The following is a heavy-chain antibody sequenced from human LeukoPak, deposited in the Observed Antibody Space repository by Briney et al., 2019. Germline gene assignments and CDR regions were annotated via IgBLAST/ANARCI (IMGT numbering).Heavy chain of an antibody. CDR2: IYHSGST. D-gene: IGHD3-9*01. Sequence: SETLSLTCAVSGGSISSGGYPWSWIRQPPGKGLEWIGYIYHSGSTYYNPSLKSRVTISVDRSKNQFSLKLSSVTAADTAVYYCASSYYDTFDYWGQGTLVTVSS. CDR1: GGSISSGGYP. J-gene: IGHJ4*02. V-gene: IGHV4-30-2*01. CDR3: ASSYYDTFDY.